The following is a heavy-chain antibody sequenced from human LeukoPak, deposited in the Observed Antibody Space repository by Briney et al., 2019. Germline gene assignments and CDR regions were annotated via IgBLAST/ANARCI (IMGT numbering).Heavy chain of an antibody. V-gene: IGHV5-51*01. CDR3: ARHGSYGHGDY. J-gene: IGHJ4*02. Sequence: GEPLKISCKGSGYSFTSYWIGWVRQMPGKGRDWMGIIYPVDSDTRYSPSFRGKVTISADKSISTAYMQWSSLKGSDTAMYYCARHGSYGHGDYRGQGTLVTVSS. CDR1: GYSFTSYW. CDR2: IYPVDSDT. D-gene: IGHD1-26*01.